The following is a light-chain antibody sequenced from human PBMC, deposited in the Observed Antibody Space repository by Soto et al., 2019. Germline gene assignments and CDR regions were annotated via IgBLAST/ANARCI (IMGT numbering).Light chain of an antibody. CDR1: QDISRF. Sequence: DIHLTQSPSFLSASVGDRVTITCRASQDISRFLAWFQQNPGQVPRRLVYVATALQNGAPYRFSGSGSGTEFNLTISSLQPEDFAVYYCLQYYAYPWTFGQGTKVDIK. J-gene: IGKJ1*01. CDR3: LQYYAYPWT. CDR2: VAT. V-gene: IGKV1-9*01.